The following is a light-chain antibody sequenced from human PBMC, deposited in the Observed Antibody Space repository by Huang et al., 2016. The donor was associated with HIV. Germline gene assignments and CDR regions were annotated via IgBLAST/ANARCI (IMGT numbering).Light chain of an antibody. CDR2: SAS. CDR3: QQYGSSQIT. J-gene: IGKJ5*01. V-gene: IGKV3-20*01. CDR1: QSVSSSY. Sequence: EIVLTQSPGTLSLSPEERATLACRASQSVSSSYLAWYQQKRGQAPRLLIYSASSRATGIPDRFSGSGSGTDFTLTISRLEPEDFAVYYCQQYGSSQITFGQGTRLEIK.